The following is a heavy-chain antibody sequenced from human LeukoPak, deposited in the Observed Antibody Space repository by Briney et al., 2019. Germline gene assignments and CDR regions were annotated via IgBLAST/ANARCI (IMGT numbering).Heavy chain of an antibody. D-gene: IGHD3-22*01. Sequence: GGSLRLSRAASGFTFSSYSMNWVRQAPRKGLERVSYITSSSSTIYYADSVKGRFTISRDKAKNSRYLQMNSVRAEDTAVYYCARDGYYYDSSGYYSSFDYWGQGTLVTVSS. CDR1: GFTFSSYS. V-gene: IGHV3-48*01. CDR2: ITSSSSTI. CDR3: ARDGYYYDSSGYYSSFDY. J-gene: IGHJ4*02.